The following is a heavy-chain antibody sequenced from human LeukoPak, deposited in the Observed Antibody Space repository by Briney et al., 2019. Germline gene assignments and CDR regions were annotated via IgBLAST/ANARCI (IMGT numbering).Heavy chain of an antibody. J-gene: IGHJ3*02. Sequence: ASVRVSCKASGYTFTSYGISWVRQAPGQGLEWMGWISAYNGNTNYAQKLQGRVTMTTDTSTSTAYMELRSLRSDDTAVYYCARSLQWLVRRSDAFDIWGQGTMVTVSS. D-gene: IGHD6-19*01. CDR1: GYTFTSYG. CDR3: ARSLQWLVRRSDAFDI. CDR2: ISAYNGNT. V-gene: IGHV1-18*01.